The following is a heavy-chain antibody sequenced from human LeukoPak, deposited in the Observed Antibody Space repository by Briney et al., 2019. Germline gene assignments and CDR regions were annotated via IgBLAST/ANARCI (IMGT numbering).Heavy chain of an antibody. CDR1: GFTFNSYS. Sequence: GGSLRLSCAASGFTFNSYSMNWVRQAPGKGPEWVGRTRNKANSYITEYAASVKGRFTISRDDSKNSLYLQMSSLKTDDTAMYYCASIRGTFGYWGQGTLVTVSS. CDR3: ASIRGTFGY. J-gene: IGHJ4*02. D-gene: IGHD1-26*01. V-gene: IGHV3-72*01. CDR2: TRNKANSYIT.